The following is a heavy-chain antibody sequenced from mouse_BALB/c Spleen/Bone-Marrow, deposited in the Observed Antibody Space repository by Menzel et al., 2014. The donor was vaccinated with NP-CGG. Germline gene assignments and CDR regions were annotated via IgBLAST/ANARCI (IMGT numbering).Heavy chain of an antibody. CDR2: IDTSDSYT. CDR3: AFYYGNYGDY. D-gene: IGHD2-1*01. V-gene: IGHV1-69*01. CDR1: GYTFTDYW. Sequence: QVQLQQPGAELVMPGASVKVSCKASGYTFTDYWMHWVKQRPGQGLEWIGAIDTSDSYTSYNQKFKGKATLTVDESSSTAYMQLSSLTSEDSAVYYCAFYYGNYGDYWGQGTTLTVSS. J-gene: IGHJ2*01.